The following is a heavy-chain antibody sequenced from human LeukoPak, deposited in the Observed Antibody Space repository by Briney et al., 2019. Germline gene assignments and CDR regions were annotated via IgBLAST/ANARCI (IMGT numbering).Heavy chain of an antibody. D-gene: IGHD3-9*01. J-gene: IGHJ3*02. V-gene: IGHV4-59*12. CDR2: IYYSGST. CDR3: ARDPDVLYYDTLTGYRSSGDVFHI. Sequence: SETLSLTCTVSGGSISSYYWSWIRQPPGKGLEWIGYIYYSGSTNYNPSLKSRVTISVDTSKNQFSLNLSSVTAADTAVYYCARDPDVLYYDTLTGYRSSGDVFHIWGQGTMVTVSS. CDR1: GGSISSYY.